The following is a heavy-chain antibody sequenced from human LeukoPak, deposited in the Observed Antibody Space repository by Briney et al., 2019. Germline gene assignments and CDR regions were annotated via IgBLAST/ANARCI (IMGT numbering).Heavy chain of an antibody. D-gene: IGHD4-23*01. J-gene: IGHJ4*02. CDR3: ATLYGGQRADGY. CDR1: GFTFSNYW. CDR2: IYGGDST. Sequence: GGSLRLSCVASGFTFSNYWLTWVRQAPGKGLEWVSAIYGGDSTEYADSVKGRFTISRDNSKNTLYLQMNSLRTEDTAVYYCATLYGGQRADGYWGQGTLVTVSS. V-gene: IGHV3-53*01.